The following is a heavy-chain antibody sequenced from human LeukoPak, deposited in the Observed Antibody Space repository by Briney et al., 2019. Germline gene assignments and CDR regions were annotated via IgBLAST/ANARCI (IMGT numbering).Heavy chain of an antibody. J-gene: IGHJ6*03. CDR2: IIPIFGTA. D-gene: IGHD2-15*01. CDR3: ARGAPRISGYYYYYMDV. V-gene: IGHV1-69*13. Sequence: ASVKVSCXASGGTFSSYAISWVRLAPGQGLEWMGGIIPIFGTANYAQKFQGRVTITADESTSTAYMELSSLRSEDTAVYYCARGAPRISGYYYYYMDVWGKGTTVTVSS. CDR1: GGTFSSYA.